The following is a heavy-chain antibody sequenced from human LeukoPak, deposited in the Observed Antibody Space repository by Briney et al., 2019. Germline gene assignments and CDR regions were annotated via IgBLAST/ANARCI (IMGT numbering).Heavy chain of an antibody. V-gene: IGHV3-33*01. J-gene: IGHJ6*04. CDR3: GREILIPRTNMFGVVDSGMEV. D-gene: IGHD3-16*01. CDR1: GFTFSTYG. Sequence: PGDSLRLSCAASGFTFSTYGMHWVRQAPGKGLEWVAVIWDEGSNRDYAESVKGRFTISRDNSKNALYLQMNSLRAEDTVVYYCGREILIPRTNMFGVVDSGMEVWGEGATFTVSS. CDR2: IWDEGSNR.